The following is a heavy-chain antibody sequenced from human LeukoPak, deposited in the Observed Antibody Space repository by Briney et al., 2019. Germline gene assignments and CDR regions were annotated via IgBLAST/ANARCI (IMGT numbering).Heavy chain of an antibody. Sequence: ASVMVSCKASGYTLISPTMHWVRQAPGQRLEWMGWINAGNGDTRYSQKFQGRVTITRDTSANTAYMELSSLRFEDTAVYYCASQTNNGEFGDYWGQGTLVPVSS. J-gene: IGHJ4*02. V-gene: IGHV1-3*01. CDR2: INAGNGDT. D-gene: IGHD3-10*01. CDR3: ASQTNNGEFGDY. CDR1: GYTLISPT.